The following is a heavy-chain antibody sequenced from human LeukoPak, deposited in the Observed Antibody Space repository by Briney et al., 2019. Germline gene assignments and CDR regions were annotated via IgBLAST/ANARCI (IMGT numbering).Heavy chain of an antibody. D-gene: IGHD3-16*01. V-gene: IGHV4-30-2*01. Sequence: SQTLSLTCAVSGGSISSGGYSWSWIRQPPGKGLEWIGYIYHSGSTYYNPSLKSRVTISVDRSKNQFSPKLSSVTAADTAVYYCARDSGGEFDYWGQGTLVTVSS. CDR2: IYHSGST. CDR3: ARDSGGEFDY. J-gene: IGHJ4*02. CDR1: GGSISSGGYS.